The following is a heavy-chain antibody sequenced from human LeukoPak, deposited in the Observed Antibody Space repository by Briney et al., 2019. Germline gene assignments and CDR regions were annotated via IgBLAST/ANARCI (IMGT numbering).Heavy chain of an antibody. CDR2: IIPIFRTA. V-gene: IGHV1-69*13. Sequence: SVKVSCKAAGGTFIKYAISWVRQAPGQGLEWVGAIIPIFRTAKYAQKFQGRVTITAEESTSTAYMDLSSLRSEDTAVYYCAKGPRYNWNHYYMDVWGKGTPVTVSS. J-gene: IGHJ6*03. CDR3: AKGPRYNWNHYYMDV. D-gene: IGHD1-20*01. CDR1: GGTFIKYA.